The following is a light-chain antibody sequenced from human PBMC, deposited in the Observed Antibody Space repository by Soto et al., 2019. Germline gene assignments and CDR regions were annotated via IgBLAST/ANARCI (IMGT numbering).Light chain of an antibody. CDR1: QDISNH. V-gene: IGKV1-33*01. CDR3: QQYYNLPIT. CDR2: DAS. J-gene: IGKJ5*01. Sequence: DIQMTQSPSSLSASVGDRVTITCQASQDISNHLNWYQQKPGKAPKLLIYDASNLETGVPSRFSGSGSGTDFTVTTSSLQPEDFATYSCQQYYNLPITFGQGTRLEIK.